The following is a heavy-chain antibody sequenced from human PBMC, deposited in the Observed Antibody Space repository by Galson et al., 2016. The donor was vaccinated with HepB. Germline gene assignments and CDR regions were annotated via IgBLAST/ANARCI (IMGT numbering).Heavy chain of an antibody. CDR1: GFTFSSYW. CDR3: AREPLPWGHWFDP. Sequence: SLRLSCAASGFTFSSYWMHWVRQSPEEGLVWVSHINSDGSTTAYAASVKGRFTISRDNAKKTLYLQMNSLRVEDTAVYYCAREPLPWGHWFDPWGQGTLVTVSS. CDR2: INSDGSTT. V-gene: IGHV3-74*01. D-gene: IGHD3-16*01. J-gene: IGHJ5*02.